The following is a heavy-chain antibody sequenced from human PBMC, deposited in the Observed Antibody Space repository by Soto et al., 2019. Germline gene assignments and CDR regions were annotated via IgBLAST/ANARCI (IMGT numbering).Heavy chain of an antibody. CDR2: INPNSGGT. CDR3: AREGGSYYYGFDY. Sequence: ASVKVSCKASGYTFTGYYMHWVRQAPGRGLEWMGWINPNSGGTNYAQKFQGWVTMTRDTSISTAYMELSRLRSDDTAVYYCAREGGSYYYGFDYWGQGTLVTVSS. D-gene: IGHD1-26*01. V-gene: IGHV1-2*04. J-gene: IGHJ4*02. CDR1: GYTFTGYY.